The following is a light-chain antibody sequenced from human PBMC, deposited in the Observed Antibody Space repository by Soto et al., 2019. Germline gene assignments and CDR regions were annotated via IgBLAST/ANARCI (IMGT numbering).Light chain of an antibody. CDR1: QSISGH. CDR2: ATS. V-gene: IGKV1-39*01. J-gene: IGKJ3*01. Sequence: DIQMTQSPSSLSASVGDRVTITCRASQSISGHLNWYQHKPGKAPELLIYATSTLHIGVPSRFSGSGSGTDFSLTISSLQPEDFATYYCQQSYSSPRFTFGPGTKVESN. CDR3: QQSYSSPRFT.